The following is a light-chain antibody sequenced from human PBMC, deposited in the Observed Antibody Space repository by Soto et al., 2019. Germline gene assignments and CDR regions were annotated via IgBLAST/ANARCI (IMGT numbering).Light chain of an antibody. J-gene: IGLJ1*01. CDR3: ATWDDGLKGDV. V-gene: IGLV1-44*01. CDR1: SSNIGSNT. Sequence: QSVLTQPPSASGTPGQRVTISCSGSSSNIGSNTVSWYHHLPGTAPKLLMYSNSQRPSGVPDRFSGSKSGTSASLAISGLQSEDEAGYYCATWDDGLKGDVFGTGTKVTVL. CDR2: SNS.